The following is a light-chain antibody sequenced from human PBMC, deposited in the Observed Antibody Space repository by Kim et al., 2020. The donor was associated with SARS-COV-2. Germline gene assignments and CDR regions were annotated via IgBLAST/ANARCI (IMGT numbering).Light chain of an antibody. CDR2: YDN. J-gene: IGLJ3*02. CDR3: QVWDSSSDHRV. Sequence: APGQTARINCGGNNIGSKSVLRYQQKPGQAPVLVIYYDNDRPSGIPERFSGSNSGNTATLTISRVEAGDEADYYCQVWDSSSDHRVFGGGTQLTVL. CDR1: NIGSKS. V-gene: IGLV3-21*04.